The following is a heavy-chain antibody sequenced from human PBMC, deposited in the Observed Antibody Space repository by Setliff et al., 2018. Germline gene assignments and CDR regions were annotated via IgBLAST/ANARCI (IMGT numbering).Heavy chain of an antibody. D-gene: IGHD6-6*01. CDR2: IFYNGMA. CDR3: ARGRNVASRLLDS. V-gene: IGHV4-4*02. J-gene: IGHJ4*02. Sequence: SETLSLTCTVSGASISSNNWWSWVRQSPGTGLEWIGSIFYNGMAYYNPSLKSRVTMSIDTSKNQFSLMVTSVTAADTAVYYCARGRNVASRLLDSWGQGTLVTVSS. CDR1: GASISSNNW.